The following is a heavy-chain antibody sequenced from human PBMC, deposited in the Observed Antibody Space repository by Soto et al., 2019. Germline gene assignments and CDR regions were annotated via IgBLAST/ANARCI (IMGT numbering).Heavy chain of an antibody. J-gene: IGHJ3*01. V-gene: IGHV1-46*01. D-gene: IGHD3-10*01. CDR1: GYTFTKHY. CDR3: ARGSSSGSGGTGVLNV. CDR2: INPGNASP. Sequence: QVQLAQSGAEVKKPGASVKVSCQASGYTFTKHYMHWVRQAPGQGLEWMGVINPGNASPRYAQKFQGRVTVTSDTSTSTVCMELTSLTSDDTAVYYCARGSSSGSGGTGVLNVWGKGTMVTGSS.